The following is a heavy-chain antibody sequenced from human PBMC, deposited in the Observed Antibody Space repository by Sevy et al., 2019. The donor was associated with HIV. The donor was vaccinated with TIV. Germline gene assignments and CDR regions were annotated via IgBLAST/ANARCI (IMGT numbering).Heavy chain of an antibody. CDR2: IYYSGST. D-gene: IGHD2-15*01. Sequence: SETLSLTCTVSGDSISSSSYYWGWIRQPPGKGLEWIGSIYYSGSTYYNPSLKSRVTISVDTSKNQFSLKLSSVTAADTAVYYCARHGAGYCSGGSCPLDYWGQGTLVTVSS. V-gene: IGHV4-39*01. J-gene: IGHJ4*02. CDR1: GDSISSSSYY. CDR3: ARHGAGYCSGGSCPLDY.